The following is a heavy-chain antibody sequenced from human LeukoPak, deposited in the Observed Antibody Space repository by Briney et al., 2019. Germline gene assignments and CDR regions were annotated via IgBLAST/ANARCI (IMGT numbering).Heavy chain of an antibody. J-gene: IGHJ5*02. D-gene: IGHD3-10*01. Sequence: GASVKVSCKASGGTFSSYAISWVRQAPGQGLEWMGGIIPIFGTANYAQKFQGRVTITADKSTSTAYMELSSLRSEDTAVYYCARLIRITMVRGVRNWFDPWGQGTLVTVSS. V-gene: IGHV1-69*06. CDR1: GGTFSSYA. CDR2: IIPIFGTA. CDR3: ARLIRITMVRGVRNWFDP.